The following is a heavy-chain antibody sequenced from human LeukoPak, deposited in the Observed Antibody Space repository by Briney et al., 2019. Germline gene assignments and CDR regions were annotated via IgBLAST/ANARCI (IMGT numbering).Heavy chain of an antibody. V-gene: IGHV3-74*01. Sequence: GGSLRLSCAASGSYWMHWVRQAPGRGLVWVSHINSDGSWTSYADSVKGRFTISKDNAKNTVYLQMNDLRAEDTAVYYCVSFYETYWGRGTLVTVSS. J-gene: IGHJ4*02. CDR3: VSFYETY. D-gene: IGHD2/OR15-2a*01. CDR2: INSDGSWT. CDR1: GSYW.